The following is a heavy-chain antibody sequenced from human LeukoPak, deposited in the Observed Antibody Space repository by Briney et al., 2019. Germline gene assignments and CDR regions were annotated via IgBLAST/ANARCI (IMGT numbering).Heavy chain of an antibody. V-gene: IGHV1-69*04. CDR2: IIPILGIA. CDR3: ARDPCNSGGSCYYYGMDV. CDR1: GYTFTSYG. J-gene: IGHJ6*02. D-gene: IGHD2-15*01. Sequence: SVKVSCKASGYTFTSYGISWVRQAPGQGLEWMGMIIPILGIANYAQKFQGRVTITADKSTSTAYMELSSLRSEDTAVYYCARDPCNSGGSCYYYGMDVWGQGTTVTVSS.